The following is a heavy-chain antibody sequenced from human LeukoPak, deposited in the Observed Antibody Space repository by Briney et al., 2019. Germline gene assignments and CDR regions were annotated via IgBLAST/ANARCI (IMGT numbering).Heavy chain of an antibody. CDR2: VCYRGST. V-gene: IGHV4-39*07. CDR3: ARFCPAITIFHTRDWFDP. D-gene: IGHD3-3*01. J-gene: IGHJ5*02. Sequence: SETLSLSGTVAGGSISSSPYYWGWIRQPPGKGLEWIGTVCYRGSTYSNASLNSRVTISLATSKNQFSLKLRSLTAADAAAYYCARFCPAITIFHTRDWFDPWGQGTLVTVSS. CDR1: GGSISSSPYY.